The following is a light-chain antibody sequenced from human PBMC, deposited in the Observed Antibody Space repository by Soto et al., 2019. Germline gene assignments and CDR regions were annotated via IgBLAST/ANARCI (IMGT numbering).Light chain of an antibody. CDR2: GAS. V-gene: IGKV3-20*01. J-gene: IGKJ3*01. Sequence: EIVVTQSPVILALSPGARATLSCRASQSVSSSYLAWYQQKPGQAPRLLIYGASSRATGIPDRFSGSGSGTDFTLTISRLEPEDFAVYYCQQYGSSPFTFGPGTKVDIK. CDR1: QSVSSSY. CDR3: QQYGSSPFT.